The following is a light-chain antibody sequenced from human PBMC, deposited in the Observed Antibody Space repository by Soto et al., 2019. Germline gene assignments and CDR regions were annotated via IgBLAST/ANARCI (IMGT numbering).Light chain of an antibody. CDR1: QSVRNSY. J-gene: IGKJ1*01. V-gene: IGKV3-15*01. Sequence: EIVLAQSPGSLSLSPGERATLSCRASQSVRNSYLAWYQQKLGQAPRVLIYGASTRATGIPARFTGSGSGTEFILTITSLQSEDSAVYYCQEYNTWPWTFGQGTKVEFK. CDR3: QEYNTWPWT. CDR2: GAS.